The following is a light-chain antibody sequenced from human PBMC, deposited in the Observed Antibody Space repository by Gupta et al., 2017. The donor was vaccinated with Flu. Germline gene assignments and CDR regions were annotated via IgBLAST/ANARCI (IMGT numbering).Light chain of an antibody. Sequence: AHLSPTPGQRGTLSCRASQSVIDNLAWYQQKPRQPPTLLINDASSRATCIPARCSSSGSCTDFTLTIIALEPEDYAVDYCQQRGVGPPITFGQGTRLDIK. CDR2: DAS. CDR3: QQRGVGPPIT. J-gene: IGKJ5*01. CDR1: QSVIDN. V-gene: IGKV3-11*01.